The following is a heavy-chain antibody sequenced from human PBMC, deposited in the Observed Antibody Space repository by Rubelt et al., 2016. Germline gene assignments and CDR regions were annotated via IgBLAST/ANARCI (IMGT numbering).Heavy chain of an antibody. CDR3: ASGSSEWLMDAFDI. CDR2: INHSGST. Sequence: QVQLQQWGAGLLKPSETLFLTCAVYGGSFSGYYWSWIRQPPGKGLEWIGEINHSGSTNYNPSLKSRVTISVDTAKNQFSLKLSSVTAADTAVYYCASGSSEWLMDAFDIWGQGTMVTVSS. V-gene: IGHV4-34*01. CDR1: GGSFSGYY. J-gene: IGHJ3*02. D-gene: IGHD6-19*01.